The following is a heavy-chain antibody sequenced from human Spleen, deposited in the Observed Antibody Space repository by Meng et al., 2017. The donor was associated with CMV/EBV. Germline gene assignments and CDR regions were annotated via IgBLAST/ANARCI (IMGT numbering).Heavy chain of an antibody. CDR1: GGSFSGYY. CDR3: ARTGDDYYVDY. Sequence: LTCAVYGGSFSGYYWSWIRQPPGKGLEWIGEINHSGSTNYNPSLKSRVTISVDTSKNQFSLKLSSVTAADTAVYYCARTGDDYYVDYWGQGTLVTVSS. CDR2: INHSGST. D-gene: IGHD5-24*01. J-gene: IGHJ4*02. V-gene: IGHV4-34*01.